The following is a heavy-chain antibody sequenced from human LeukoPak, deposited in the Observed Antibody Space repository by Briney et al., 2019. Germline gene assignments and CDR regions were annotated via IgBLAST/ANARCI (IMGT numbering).Heavy chain of an antibody. J-gene: IGHJ4*02. CDR2: IYYSGST. CDR1: GGSISSGSNY. V-gene: IGHV4-39*07. D-gene: IGHD2-8*01. Sequence: SETLSLTCTVSGGSISSGSNYWGWIRQPPGKGLEWIGSIYYSGSTNYNPSLKSRATMSVDTSKSQFSLKLNSVTAADTAVYYCSRENGAFSPFGYWGQGTLVTVPS. CDR3: SRENGAFSPFGY.